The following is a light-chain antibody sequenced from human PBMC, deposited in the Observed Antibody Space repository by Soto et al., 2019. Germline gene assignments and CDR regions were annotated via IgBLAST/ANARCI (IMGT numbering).Light chain of an antibody. CDR3: QSYDNGLSASV. V-gene: IGLV1-40*01. Sequence: QSVLTQPPSVSGAPGQRVTISCTGSSSNIGAGHVVHWYQQFPGRAPNLLIYGSSNRPSGVPDRFSGSKSGTSASLAITELQAEDEADYYCQSYDNGLSASVFGGGTKVTVL. CDR2: GSS. J-gene: IGLJ2*01. CDR1: SSNIGAGHV.